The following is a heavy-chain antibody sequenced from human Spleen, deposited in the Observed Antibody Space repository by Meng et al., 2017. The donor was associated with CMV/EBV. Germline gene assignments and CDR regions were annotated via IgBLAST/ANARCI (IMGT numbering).Heavy chain of an antibody. CDR3: TRDGIAAAGTWDYYGMDV. CDR1: GFTVSSNY. D-gene: IGHD6-13*01. Sequence: GGSLRLSCAASGFTVSSNYMSWVRQAPGKGLEWVGFIRSKAYGGTTEYAASVKGRFTISRDDSKSIAYLQMNSLKTEDTAVYYCTRDGIAAAGTWDYYGMDVWGQGTTVTVSS. CDR2: IRSKAYGGTT. J-gene: IGHJ6*02. V-gene: IGHV3-49*04.